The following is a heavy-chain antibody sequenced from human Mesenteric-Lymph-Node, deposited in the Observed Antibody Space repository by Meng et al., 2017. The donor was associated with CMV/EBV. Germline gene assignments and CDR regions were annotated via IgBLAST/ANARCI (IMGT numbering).Heavy chain of an antibody. J-gene: IGHJ4*02. Sequence: GSLRLSCAVYGGSFSDYYWSWIRQPPGKGLEWIGEINHSGSTNYNPSLKSRVTISVDTSKNQFSLKLNSVTAADTAVYYCARGGDGYNSVDYWGQGTLVTVSS. V-gene: IGHV4-34*01. CDR3: ARGGDGYNSVDY. CDR1: GGSFSDYY. D-gene: IGHD5-24*01. CDR2: INHSGST.